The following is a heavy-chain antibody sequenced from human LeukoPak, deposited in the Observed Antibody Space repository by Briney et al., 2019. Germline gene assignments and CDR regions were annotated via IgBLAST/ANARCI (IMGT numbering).Heavy chain of an antibody. CDR2: ISGSGGST. Sequence: PGGSLRLSCAASGFTFSSYAMSWVRQVPGKGLEWVSAISGSGGSTYYADSMKGRFTISRDNSKNTLYLEMNSLRAEDTAVYYCAREGPVAGNFDYWGQGTLVTVSS. CDR3: AREGPVAGNFDY. J-gene: IGHJ4*02. V-gene: IGHV3-23*01. D-gene: IGHD6-19*01. CDR1: GFTFSSYA.